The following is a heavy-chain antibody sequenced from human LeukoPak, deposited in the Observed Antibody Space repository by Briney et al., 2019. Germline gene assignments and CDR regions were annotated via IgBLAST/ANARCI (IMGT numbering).Heavy chain of an antibody. Sequence: SETLSLTCTVSGGSISSSYYYWGWIRQPPGKGLEWIGSIYYSGSTYYNPSLKSRVTISVDTSKNQFSLKLSSVTAADTAVYYCARESYYYDSSGYYYYFDYWGQGTLVTVSS. J-gene: IGHJ4*02. CDR1: GGSISSSYYY. CDR2: IYYSGST. V-gene: IGHV4-39*07. CDR3: ARESYYYDSSGYYYYFDY. D-gene: IGHD3-22*01.